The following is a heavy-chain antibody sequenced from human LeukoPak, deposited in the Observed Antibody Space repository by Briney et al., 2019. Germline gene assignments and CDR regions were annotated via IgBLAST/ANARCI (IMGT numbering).Heavy chain of an antibody. CDR3: ARDHLPAYYDILTGTSNWFDP. D-gene: IGHD3-9*01. CDR2: ISSSSSYI. CDR1: GFTFSSYS. Sequence: PGGSLRLSCAASGFTFSSYSMNWVRQAPGKGLEWVSSISSSSSYIYYADSVKGRFTISRDNAKNPLYLQMNSLRAEDTAVYYCARDHLPAYYDILTGTSNWFDPWGQGTLVTVSS. J-gene: IGHJ5*02. V-gene: IGHV3-21*01.